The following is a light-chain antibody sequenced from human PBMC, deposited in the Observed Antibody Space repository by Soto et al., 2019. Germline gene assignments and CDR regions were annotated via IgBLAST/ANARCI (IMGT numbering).Light chain of an antibody. CDR1: QSVSSN. J-gene: IGKJ2*01. Sequence: EIVMTQSPATLSVSPGERATLSCRASQSVSSNLAWYQQKPGQAPRLLIYGASTRAAGIPDRFSGGGSGTEFTVTISSLQSEDFAVYYCLQHNDRTYTFGQGTKLEIQ. CDR3: LQHNDRTYT. CDR2: GAS. V-gene: IGKV3-15*01.